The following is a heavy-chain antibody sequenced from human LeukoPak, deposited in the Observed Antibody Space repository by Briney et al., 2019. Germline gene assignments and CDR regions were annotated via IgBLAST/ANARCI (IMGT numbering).Heavy chain of an antibody. CDR3: AQLNSYGYLIFDY. CDR2: ISSSSSYI. Sequence: GGSLRLSCAASGFTFSSYSMNWVRQAPGKGLEWVSSISSSSSYIYYADSVKGRFTISRDNAKNSLYLQMNSLRAEDTAVYYCAQLNSYGYLIFDYWGQGTLVTVSS. V-gene: IGHV3-21*01. J-gene: IGHJ4*02. D-gene: IGHD5-18*01. CDR1: GFTFSSYS.